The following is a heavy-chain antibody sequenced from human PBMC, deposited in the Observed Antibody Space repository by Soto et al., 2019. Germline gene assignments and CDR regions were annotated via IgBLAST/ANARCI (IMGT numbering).Heavy chain of an antibody. CDR1: GFTFSSYA. Sequence: EVQLVESGGGLVQPGGSLRLSCAASGFTFSSYAMHWVRQAPGKGLEYVSAISSNGGSTYYANSVKGRFTISRDNSRNTLYLQMGSLRAEDMAVYYCARSRWERLGWFDPWRQGTLVTVSS. V-gene: IGHV3-64*01. D-gene: IGHD1-26*01. J-gene: IGHJ5*02. CDR2: ISSNGGST. CDR3: ARSRWERLGWFDP.